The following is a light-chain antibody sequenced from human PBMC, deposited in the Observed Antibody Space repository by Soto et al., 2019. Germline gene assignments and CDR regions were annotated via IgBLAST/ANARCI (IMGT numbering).Light chain of an antibody. CDR3: KQYGSSGT. CDR2: GAS. J-gene: IGKJ1*01. V-gene: IGKV3-20*01. Sequence: EIVLTQSPGTLSLSPGERATLSCRASQSVSNNYLAWYQQRPGQAPRLLIYGASNRATGIPDRFSGSGSGKDFPLTISRLEAEDFEVYYCKQYGSSGTFGEGTKVAIK. CDR1: QSVSNNY.